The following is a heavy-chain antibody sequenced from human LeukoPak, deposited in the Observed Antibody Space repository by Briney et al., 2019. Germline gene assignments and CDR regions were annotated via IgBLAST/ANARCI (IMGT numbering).Heavy chain of an antibody. CDR2: INPNSGGT. CDR3: AREGNYDILTGYYT. CDR1: GYTFTGYY. J-gene: IGHJ4*02. Sequence: ASVKVSCKASGYTFTGYYMHWARQAPGQGLEWMGWINPNSGGTNYAQKFQGRVTMTRDTSISTAYMELSRLRSDDTAVYYCAREGNYDILTGYYTWGQGTLVTVSS. D-gene: IGHD3-9*01. V-gene: IGHV1-2*02.